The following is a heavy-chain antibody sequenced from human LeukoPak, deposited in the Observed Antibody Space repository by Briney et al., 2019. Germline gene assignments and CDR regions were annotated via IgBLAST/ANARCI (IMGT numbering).Heavy chain of an antibody. Sequence: PGGSLRLSCTASGFTFSSYEMNWVRQAPGKGLEWVSYISSSGSTIYYADSVKGRFTISRDNSRNTLYLLLNSLRAEDTAVYYCAKEHDLWYEEGNWFDPWGQGTLVTVSS. J-gene: IGHJ5*02. CDR1: GFTFSSYE. V-gene: IGHV3-48*03. CDR3: AKEHDLWYEEGNWFDP. D-gene: IGHD3-3*01. CDR2: ISSSGSTI.